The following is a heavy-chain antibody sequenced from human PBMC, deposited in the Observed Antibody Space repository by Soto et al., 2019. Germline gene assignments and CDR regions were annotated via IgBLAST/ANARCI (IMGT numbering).Heavy chain of an antibody. CDR1: GGSISSGDYY. CDR2: IYYSGST. J-gene: IGHJ5*02. D-gene: IGHD3-10*01. Sequence: SETLSLTCTVSGGSISSGDYYWSWIRQPPGKGLEWIGYIYYSGSTYYNPSLKSRVTISVDTSKNQFSLKLSSVTAADAAVHYCARLWFGELNLNWFDPWGQGTLVTVSS. CDR3: ARLWFGELNLNWFDP. V-gene: IGHV4-30-4*01.